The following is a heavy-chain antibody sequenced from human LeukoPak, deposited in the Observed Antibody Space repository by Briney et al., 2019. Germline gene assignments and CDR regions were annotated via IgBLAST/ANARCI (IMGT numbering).Heavy chain of an antibody. J-gene: IGHJ5*02. D-gene: IGHD3-3*01. CDR1: GGSISSGGYY. Sequence: SQTLSLTCTVSGGSISSGGYYWSWIRQHPGKGLEWIGYIYYSGSTYHNPSLKSRVTISVDTSKYQFSLKLSSVTAADTAVYYCARGAGDFWSYSNWFDPWGQGTLVTVSS. CDR3: ARGAGDFWSYSNWFDP. V-gene: IGHV4-31*03. CDR2: IYYSGST.